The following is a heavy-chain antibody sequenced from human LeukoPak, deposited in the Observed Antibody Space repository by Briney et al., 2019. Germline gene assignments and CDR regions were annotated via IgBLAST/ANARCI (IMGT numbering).Heavy chain of an antibody. CDR1: GGSFSGYY. Sequence: PSETLSLTCAVYGGSFSGYYWSWIRQPPGKGLEWIGEINHSGSTNYNLSLKSRVTISVDTSKNQFSLKLSSVTAADTAVYYCARGTLRPYIVVVPAALDYWGQGTLVTVSS. V-gene: IGHV4-34*01. D-gene: IGHD2-2*01. CDR2: INHSGST. J-gene: IGHJ4*02. CDR3: ARGTLRPYIVVVPAALDY.